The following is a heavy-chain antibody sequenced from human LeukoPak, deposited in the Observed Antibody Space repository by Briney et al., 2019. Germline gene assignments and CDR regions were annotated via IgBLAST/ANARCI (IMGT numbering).Heavy chain of an antibody. CDR1: GVSISSKY. Sequence: EPSETLSLTCTVSGVSISSKYWAWVRQPPGQGLEWIGNIFSGGSPNYNPSLESRVSISMDTSRNRFSLRMISVTAADTAVYFCTRHVYGKGSDYWGQGTLVTVSS. J-gene: IGHJ4*02. CDR3: TRHVYGKGSDY. CDR2: IFSGGSP. V-gene: IGHV4-59*08. D-gene: IGHD1-14*01.